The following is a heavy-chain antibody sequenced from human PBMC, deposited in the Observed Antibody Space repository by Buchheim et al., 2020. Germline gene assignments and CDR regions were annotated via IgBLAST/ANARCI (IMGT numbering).Heavy chain of an antibody. J-gene: IGHJ4*02. CDR1: GGTFSSYV. Sequence: QVQLVQSGAEVKKPGSSVKVSCKASGGTFSSYVISWVRQAPGQGLEWMGGIIPIFGTATYAQKFQGRVTITADESTSTAHMELGSLRSEDTAVYYWATDGAGTTGLLRPLFDYWGQGTL. CDR2: IIPIFGTA. CDR3: ATDGAGTTGLLRPLFDY. D-gene: IGHD1-7*01. V-gene: IGHV1-69*01.